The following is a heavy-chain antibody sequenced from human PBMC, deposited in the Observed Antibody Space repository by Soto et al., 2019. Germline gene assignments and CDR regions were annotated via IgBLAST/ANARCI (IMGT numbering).Heavy chain of an antibody. D-gene: IGHD4-4*01. CDR1: WFNFPPLW. Sequence: GESLKISCKHSWFNFPPLWIAWVRQMPGKGLEWMGTIYPDDSDTRYSPSFQGQVTISAEKPTQTAYLQGGSRRASDSPLFYCARGKYSSPGGGLDVGGQGPRVTVS. CDR2: IYPDDSDT. V-gene: IGHV5-51*04. J-gene: IGHJ4*02. CDR3: ARGKYSSPGGGLDV.